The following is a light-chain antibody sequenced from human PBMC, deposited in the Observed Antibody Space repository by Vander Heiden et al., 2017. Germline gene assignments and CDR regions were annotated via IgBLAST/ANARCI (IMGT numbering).Light chain of an antibody. CDR2: LGS. J-gene: IGKJ4*01. V-gene: IGKV2-28*01. Sequence: IVITQSPLSLPVTPGEPASISCRSSQSLLHSNGYNYLDWYLQKPGQSPQLLIYLGSNRASGVPDRFSGSGSGTDFTLKISRVEAEDVGVYYCMQALQTPFTFGGGTKVEIK. CDR1: QSLLHSNGYNY. CDR3: MQALQTPFT.